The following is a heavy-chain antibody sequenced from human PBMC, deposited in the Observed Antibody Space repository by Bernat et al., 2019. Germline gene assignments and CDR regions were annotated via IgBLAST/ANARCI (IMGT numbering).Heavy chain of an antibody. CDR3: AGEKLPRLPGAFDI. D-gene: IGHD2-15*01. CDR1: GFTFSSYA. J-gene: IGHJ3*02. Sequence: QVQLVESGGGVVQPGRSLRLSCAASGFTFSSYAMHWVRQAPGKGLEWVAVISYDGSNKYYADSVKGRFTISRDNSKNTLYLQMNSLRAEDTAVYYCAGEKLPRLPGAFDIWGQGTMVTVSS. CDR2: ISYDGSNK. V-gene: IGHV3-30-3*01.